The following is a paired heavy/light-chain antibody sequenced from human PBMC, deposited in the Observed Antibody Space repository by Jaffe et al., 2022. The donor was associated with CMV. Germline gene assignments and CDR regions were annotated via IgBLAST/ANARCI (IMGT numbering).Heavy chain of an antibody. CDR1: GFAFDDYA. CDR3: AGRRGGDNPFDY. V-gene: IGHV3-9*01. Sequence: EVQLAESGGGLVQPGRSLRLSCVASGFAFDDYAMHWVRQAPGKGLEWVSGISRDSGTIVYADSVKGRFTISRDNARNSLYLQMNSLRGDDTALYYCAGRRGGDNPFDYWGQGTLVTVSS. J-gene: IGHJ4*02. D-gene: IGHD2-21*02. CDR2: ISRDSGTI.
Light chain of an antibody. CDR2: GAS. CDR3: QQYGNFPLT. CDR1: QSVSSSC. V-gene: IGKV3-20*01. Sequence: EIVLTQSPGTLSLSPGESATLSCRASQSVSSSCCAWYQQKPGQAPRLLIYGASGRATGIPDRFSGSGSGTDFTLTISRLEPEDFAVYSCQQYGNFPLTFGGGTKLEI. J-gene: IGKJ4*01.